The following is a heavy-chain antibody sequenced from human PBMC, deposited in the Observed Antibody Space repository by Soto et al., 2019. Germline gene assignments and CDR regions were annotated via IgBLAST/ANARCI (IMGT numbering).Heavy chain of an antibody. CDR3: ARRLYGDYDY. CDR1: GYSFTTSG. V-gene: IGHV1-18*01. CDR2: ISTYNGNT. J-gene: IGHJ4*02. D-gene: IGHD4-17*01. Sequence: ASVKVSCKASGYSFTTSGITWVRQAPGQGLEWMGWISTYNGNTNYAQNLQDRVTLTTDTSTSPAYMELRSLRSAATAVYYCARRLYGDYDYWGPGTLVTVSS.